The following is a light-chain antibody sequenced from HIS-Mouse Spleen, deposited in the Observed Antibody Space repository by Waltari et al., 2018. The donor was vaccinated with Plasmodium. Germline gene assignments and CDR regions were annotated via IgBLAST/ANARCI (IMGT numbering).Light chain of an antibody. Sequence: QSALTQPRSVSGSPGQSVTISCPGTSRAVGGYKYVSCYQQHPGKAPKLMIYDVNKRPSGVPDRFSGSKSGNTASLTISGLQAEDEADYYCCSYAGSYTLVFGGGTKLTVL. CDR1: SRAVGGYKY. V-gene: IGLV2-11*01. CDR3: CSYAGSYTLV. CDR2: DVN. J-gene: IGLJ3*02.